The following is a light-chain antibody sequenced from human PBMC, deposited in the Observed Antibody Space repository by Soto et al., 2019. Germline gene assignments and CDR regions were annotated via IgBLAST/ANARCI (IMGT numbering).Light chain of an antibody. CDR3: QQHGGSPLYS. CDR2: GAS. CDR1: QSVPSNY. J-gene: IGKJ2*03. V-gene: IGKV3-20*01. Sequence: EIVLTQSPGTLSLSPGERATLSCRASQSVPSNYLAWYQQKPGRAPRLLVYGASGMATGIPDRFSGSGSATDFTLTVSRLEPEDFALYYCQQHGGSPLYSFGQGTKLEIK.